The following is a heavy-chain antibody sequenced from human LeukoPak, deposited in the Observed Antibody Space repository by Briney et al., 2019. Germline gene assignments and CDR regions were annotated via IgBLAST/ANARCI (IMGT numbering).Heavy chain of an antibody. CDR1: GYTFTSYA. V-gene: IGHV1-3*01. CDR3: ARDSVDIVATIPYRGAFDI. D-gene: IGHD5-12*01. Sequence: ASVKVSCKASGYTFTSYAMHWVRQAPGQRLEWMGWINAGNGNTKYSQKFQGRVTITRDTSASTVYMELSSLRSEDTAVYYCARDSVDIVATIPYRGAFDIWGQGTMVTVSS. CDR2: INAGNGNT. J-gene: IGHJ3*02.